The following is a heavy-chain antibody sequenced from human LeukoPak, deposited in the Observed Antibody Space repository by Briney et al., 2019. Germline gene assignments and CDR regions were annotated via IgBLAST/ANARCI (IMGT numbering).Heavy chain of an antibody. V-gene: IGHV3-30*18. CDR1: GFTFSSYG. CDR3: AKQAVAGLDY. Sequence: GRSLRLSCAASGFTFSSYGMHWVRQAPGKGLEWVAVMSYDGSNKYYADSVKGRFTISRDNSKNTLYLQMNSLRAEDTAVYYCAKQAVAGLDYWGQGTLVTVSS. D-gene: IGHD6-19*01. J-gene: IGHJ4*02. CDR2: MSYDGSNK.